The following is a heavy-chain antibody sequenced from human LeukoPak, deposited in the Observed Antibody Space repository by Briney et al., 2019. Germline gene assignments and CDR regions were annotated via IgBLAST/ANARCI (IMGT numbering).Heavy chain of an antibody. D-gene: IGHD6-19*01. V-gene: IGHV3-23*01. J-gene: IGHJ4*02. CDR1: GFTFNNYA. CDR2: ITGGGGTT. CDR3: AKGAGIVVPGTILH. Sequence: GGSLRLSCAASGFTFNNYAMNWVSQAPGKGLEWVSAITGGGGTTYYADSMKGRFTISRDNSKNTLYLQMNSLRAEDTAIYYCAKGAGIVVPGTILHWGQGTLVIVSS.